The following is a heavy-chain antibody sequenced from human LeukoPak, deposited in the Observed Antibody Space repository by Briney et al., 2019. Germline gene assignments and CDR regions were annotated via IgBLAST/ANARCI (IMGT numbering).Heavy chain of an antibody. V-gene: IGHV3-66*01. CDR1: GFTVSSNY. J-gene: IGHJ4*02. Sequence: GGSLRLSCAASGFTVSSNYMSWVRQAPGKGLEWVSVIYSGGSTYYADSVKGRFTISRDNSKNTLYLQMNSLGAEDTAVYYCARVYYYDSSGLDYWGQGTPVTVSS. D-gene: IGHD3-22*01. CDR3: ARVYYYDSSGLDY. CDR2: IYSGGST.